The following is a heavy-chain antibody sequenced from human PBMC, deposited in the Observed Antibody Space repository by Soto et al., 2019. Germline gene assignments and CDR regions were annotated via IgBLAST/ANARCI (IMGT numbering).Heavy chain of an antibody. CDR3: ARGVKYGAYSRWFDP. CDR1: GYTFTSYG. Sequence: ASVKVSCKASGYTFTSYGINWVRQATGQGLEYLGWMSPNSGNTGYVQKFQGRVTMTWDTSITTAYMELSSLRSEDTAVYFCARGVKYGAYSRWFDPWGQGTLVTVS. D-gene: IGHD4-17*01. J-gene: IGHJ5*02. V-gene: IGHV1-8*02. CDR2: MSPNSGNT.